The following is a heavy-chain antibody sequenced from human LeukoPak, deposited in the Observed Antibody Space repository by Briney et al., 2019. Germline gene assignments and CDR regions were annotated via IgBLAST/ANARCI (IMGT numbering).Heavy chain of an antibody. CDR1: GGSISSYY. CDR3: ARVYCTGGSCFAGWFDS. V-gene: IGHV4-59*01. D-gene: IGHD2-8*02. CDR2: IYYSGST. J-gene: IGHJ5*01. Sequence: PSETLSLTCTVSGGSISSYYWSWIRQPPGKGLEWIGYIYYSGSTNYNPSLKSRVTISVDTSKNQFSLKLSSVTAADTAVYYCARVYCTGGSCFAGWFDSWGQGTLVTVSS.